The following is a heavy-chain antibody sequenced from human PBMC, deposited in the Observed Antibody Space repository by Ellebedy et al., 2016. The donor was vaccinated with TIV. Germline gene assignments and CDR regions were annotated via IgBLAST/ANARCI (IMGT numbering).Heavy chain of an antibody. Sequence: GESPKISCKGSGYSFTSYWISWVRQMPGKGLEWMGRIDPSDSYTNYSPSFQGHVTISADKSISTAYLQWSSLKASDTAMYYCARLDGYDWYFELWGRGTLVTVSS. CDR3: ARLDGYDWYFEL. D-gene: IGHD5-18*01. CDR2: IDPSDSYT. CDR1: GYSFTSYW. J-gene: IGHJ2*01. V-gene: IGHV5-10-1*01.